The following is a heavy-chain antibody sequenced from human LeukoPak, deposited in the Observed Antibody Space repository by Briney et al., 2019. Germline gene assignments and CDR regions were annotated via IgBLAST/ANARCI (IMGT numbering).Heavy chain of an antibody. CDR1: GFTFSSYA. V-gene: IGHV3-23*01. Sequence: GGFLRLSCAASGFTFSSYAMSWVRQAPGKGLEWVSSISATGGSTYYADSVKGRSTISRDSSKNTLYLQMNSLRTEDTAVYYCAKGGSTYSITSYWYFDLWGRGTLVTVSS. CDR2: ISATGGST. CDR3: AKGGSTYSITSYWYFDL. J-gene: IGHJ2*01. D-gene: IGHD6-13*01.